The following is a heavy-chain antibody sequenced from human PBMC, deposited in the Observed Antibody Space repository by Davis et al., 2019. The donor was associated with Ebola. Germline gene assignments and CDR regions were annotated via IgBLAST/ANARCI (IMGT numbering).Heavy chain of an antibody. CDR3: ARDSSEGFWSGYYIRGAFDI. CDR1: GFTFSSYS. Sequence: GESLKISCAASGFTFSSYSMNWVRQAPGKGLEWVLYISSSSSTIYYADSVKGRFTISRDNAKNSLYLQMNSLRDEDTAVYYCARDSSEGFWSGYYIRGAFDIWGQGTMVTVSS. D-gene: IGHD3-3*01. CDR2: ISSSSSTI. V-gene: IGHV3-48*02. J-gene: IGHJ3*02.